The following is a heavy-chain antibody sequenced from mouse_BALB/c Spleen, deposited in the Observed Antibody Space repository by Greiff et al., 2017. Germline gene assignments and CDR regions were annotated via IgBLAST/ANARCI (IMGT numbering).Heavy chain of an antibody. CDR3: ASSIHYYGSFAY. J-gene: IGHJ3*01. CDR2: ISSGGSYT. CDR1: GFTFSSYA. Sequence: EVKLVESGGGLVKPGGSLKLSCAASGFTFSSYAMSWVRQSPEKRLEWVAEISSGGSYTYYPDTVTGRFTISRDNAKNTLYLEMSSLRSEDTAMYYCASSIHYYGSFAYWGQGTLVSVSA. D-gene: IGHD1-2*01. V-gene: IGHV5-9-4*01.